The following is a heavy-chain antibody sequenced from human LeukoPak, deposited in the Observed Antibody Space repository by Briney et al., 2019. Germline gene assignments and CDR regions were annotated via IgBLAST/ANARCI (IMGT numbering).Heavy chain of an antibody. D-gene: IGHD1-26*01. V-gene: IGHV3-9*01. J-gene: IGHJ4*02. CDR1: GFTCDDYA. CDR2: ISWNSGSI. Sequence: GGSLRLYCAASGFTCDDYAMHWVRQAPGKGMEWVSGISWNSGSIGYADSVKGRFTISRDNAKNSLYLQMNSLRAEDTALYYCAKAVGDGEYYFDYWGQGTLVTVSS. CDR3: AKAVGDGEYYFDY.